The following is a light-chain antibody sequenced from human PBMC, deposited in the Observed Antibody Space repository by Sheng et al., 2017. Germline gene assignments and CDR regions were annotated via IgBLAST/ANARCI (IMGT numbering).Light chain of an antibody. CDR3: QQSDNWPWT. V-gene: IGKV3-15*01. CDR1: QSVTNT. J-gene: IGKJ1*01. Sequence: EIVLTQSPGTLSLFPGERATFSCRASQSVTNTSLAWYQQKPGQAPRLLIYGASTRATGIPARFSGSGSGTEFTLTISSLQSEDFAVYYCQQSDNWPWTFGRGTTVEVK. CDR2: GAS.